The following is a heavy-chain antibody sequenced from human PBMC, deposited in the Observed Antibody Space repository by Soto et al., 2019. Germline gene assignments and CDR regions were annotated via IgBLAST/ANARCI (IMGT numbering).Heavy chain of an antibody. V-gene: IGHV3-30-3*01. D-gene: IGHD3-3*01. Sequence: GGSLRLSCAASGFTFSSYAMHWVRQAPGKGLEWLAVISYDGSNKYYADSVKGRFTISRDNSKNTLYLQMNSLRAEDTAVYYCAKDRVFGVVIISYYYYYMDVWGKGTTVTVSS. CDR1: GFTFSSYA. J-gene: IGHJ6*03. CDR2: ISYDGSNK. CDR3: AKDRVFGVVIISYYYYYMDV.